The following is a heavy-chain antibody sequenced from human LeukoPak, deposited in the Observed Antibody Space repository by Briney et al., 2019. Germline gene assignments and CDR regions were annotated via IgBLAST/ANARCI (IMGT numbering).Heavy chain of an antibody. CDR2: IYTSGST. V-gene: IGHV4-61*02. J-gene: IGHJ4*02. CDR1: GVSISSGSYY. Sequence: PSETLSLTCTVSGVSISSGSYYWSWIRQPAGKGLEWIGRIYTSGSTNYNPSLKSRVTISVDTSKNQFSLKLSSVTAADTAVYYCARKRGSSLPYDYWGQGTLVTVSS. D-gene: IGHD2-2*01. CDR3: ARKRGSSLPYDY.